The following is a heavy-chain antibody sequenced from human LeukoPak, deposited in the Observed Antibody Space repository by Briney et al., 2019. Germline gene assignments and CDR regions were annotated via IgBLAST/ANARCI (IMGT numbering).Heavy chain of an antibody. J-gene: IGHJ4*02. V-gene: IGHV3-30*04. Sequence: AGRSLRLSCAASGFIFSSYAMHWVRQAPGKGLEWVAVISYDGSNKYYADSVKGRFTISRDNSKNTLYLQMNSLRAEDTAVYYCARDSRYYYIDYWGQGTLVTVSS. D-gene: IGHD6-13*01. CDR3: ARDSRYYYIDY. CDR2: ISYDGSNK. CDR1: GFIFSSYA.